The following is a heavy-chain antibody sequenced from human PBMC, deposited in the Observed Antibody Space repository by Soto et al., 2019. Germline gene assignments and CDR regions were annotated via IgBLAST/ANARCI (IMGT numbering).Heavy chain of an antibody. CDR2: IIPIFGTA. V-gene: IGHV1-69*13. CDR1: GGTFSSYA. CDR3: AGVYSGYDLNSSLRGAWGSGAFDI. Sequence: SVKVSCKASGGTFSSYAISWVRQAPGQGLEWMGGIIPIFGTANYAQKFQGRVTITADESTSTAYMELSSLRSEDTAVYYCAGVYSGYDLNSSLRGAWGSGAFDIWGQGTMVTVS. D-gene: IGHD5-12*01. J-gene: IGHJ3*02.